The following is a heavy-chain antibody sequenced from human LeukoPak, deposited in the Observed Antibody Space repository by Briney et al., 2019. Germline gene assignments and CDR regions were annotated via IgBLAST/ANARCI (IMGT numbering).Heavy chain of an antibody. CDR3: ARSVFGVAKPMDV. V-gene: IGHV3-48*03. D-gene: IGHD3-3*01. Sequence: GGSLRLSCAVSGFTFSSYEMNWVRQAPGKGLEWVSYIRSSGSPTYYADSVKGRFTISRDNDKNSLYLQMNSLRAEDTAVYYCARSVFGVAKPMDVWGQGTTVTVSS. CDR2: IRSSGSPT. J-gene: IGHJ6*02. CDR1: GFTFSSYE.